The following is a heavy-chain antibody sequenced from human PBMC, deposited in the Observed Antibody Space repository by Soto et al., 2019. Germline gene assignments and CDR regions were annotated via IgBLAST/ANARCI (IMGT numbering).Heavy chain of an antibody. CDR3: TRADLTVTMSVFDP. Sequence: QVQLVESGGGVVQPGRSLRLSCAASGFIFSSYAMHWVRQAPGKGLEWVALISDDGSSKYYADSVKGRFTISRDNSKNTQDLQMNSLSADDTAVYHCTRADLTVTMSVFDPWGQGTLVTVSS. CDR2: ISDDGSSK. D-gene: IGHD4-17*01. V-gene: IGHV3-30-3*01. J-gene: IGHJ5*02. CDR1: GFIFSSYA.